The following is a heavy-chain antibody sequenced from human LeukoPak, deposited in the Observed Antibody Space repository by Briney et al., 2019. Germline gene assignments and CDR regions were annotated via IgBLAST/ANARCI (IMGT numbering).Heavy chain of an antibody. D-gene: IGHD2-2*02. Sequence: GASVKVSCKASGYTLTIYYMHWVRQAPGQGLEWMGWINPNSGGTSYARRFQGRVTMTRDTSISTAYMELSRLTSDDTAVYYCARNPAYCTSTSCYNDYWGQGTLVTVSS. J-gene: IGHJ4*02. CDR2: INPNSGGT. CDR1: GYTLTIYY. V-gene: IGHV1-2*02. CDR3: ARNPAYCTSTSCYNDY.